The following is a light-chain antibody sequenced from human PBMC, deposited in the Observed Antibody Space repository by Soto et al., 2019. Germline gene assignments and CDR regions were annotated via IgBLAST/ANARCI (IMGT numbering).Light chain of an antibody. CDR1: SGSVSTSHH. J-gene: IGLJ3*02. Sequence: QTVVTQEPSFSVSPGGTVTLTCGFRSGSVSTSHHPSWYQQTPGQAPRTLIYSTNARSSGVPDRFSGSILGNKAALTITGAQADDDSDYYCVLFMGSGINWVFGGGTKLTVL. V-gene: IGLV8-61*01. CDR2: STN. CDR3: VLFMGSGINWV.